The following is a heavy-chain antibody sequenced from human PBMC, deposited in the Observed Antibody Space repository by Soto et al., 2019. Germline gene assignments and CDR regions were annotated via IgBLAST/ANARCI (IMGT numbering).Heavy chain of an antibody. CDR1: GDSVSTNSAA. D-gene: IGHD2-2*01. CDR2: TYYRSKWYN. J-gene: IGHJ5*02. CDR3: ARDTLVVVPAAIRRPRPPNWLDP. V-gene: IGHV6-1*01. Sequence: SQTLSLTCAISGDSVSTNSAAWNWIRQSQSRGLDWLARTYYRSKWYNDYAVSVKSRITINPDTSKNQFSLQLNSVTPEDTAVYYCARDTLVVVPAAIRRPRPPNWLDPWGQGTLVTVSS.